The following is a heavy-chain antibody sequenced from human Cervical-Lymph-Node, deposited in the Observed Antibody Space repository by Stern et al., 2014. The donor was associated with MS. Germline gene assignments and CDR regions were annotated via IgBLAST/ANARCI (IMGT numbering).Heavy chain of an antibody. J-gene: IGHJ6*02. V-gene: IGHV3-74*02. Sequence: EVQLVQSGGGLVQPGGSLRLSCVASGLTFRRYWMHWVRQAPGQGLVWVSRINIDEHITNYADSVKGRFTISRDNAKNTLYQQMNSLRADDTAVYYCTTLPFTVTTASYTYGMDVWGQGTTVTVSS. CDR2: INIDEHIT. D-gene: IGHD4-17*01. CDR1: GLTFRRYW. CDR3: TTLPFTVTTASYTYGMDV.